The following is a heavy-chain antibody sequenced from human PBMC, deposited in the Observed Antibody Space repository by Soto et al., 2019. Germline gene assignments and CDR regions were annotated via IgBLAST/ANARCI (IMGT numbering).Heavy chain of an antibody. CDR1: GYSFTSHT. J-gene: IGHJ4*02. V-gene: IGHV1-3*01. Sequence: QVQLVQSGAEVKEPGASVIVACRASGYSFTSHTLHWARQAPGQSLEWMGWIVAGNGHIRYAPQFHGRVTFTKDTPATTAYMELRSMTADDTAIYYCAREPEEGVPGDYWGQGTLVGVSS. CDR2: IVAGNGHI. D-gene: IGHD2-8*01. CDR3: AREPEEGVPGDY.